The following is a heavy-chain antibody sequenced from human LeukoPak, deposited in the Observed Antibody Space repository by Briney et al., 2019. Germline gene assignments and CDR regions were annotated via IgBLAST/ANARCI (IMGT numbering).Heavy chain of an antibody. D-gene: IGHD3-10*01. CDR1: GGSISSGGYY. CDR2: IYYSGST. Sequence: SESLSLTCTVSGGSISSGGYYCSWIRQHPGKCLEWIGYIYYSGSTYYNPSLKSRVTISVDTSKNQFSLKLSSVTAADTAVYYCARVRDDLDTMVRGVIEYWRQGTLVTVCS. CDR3: ARVRDDLDTMVRGVIEY. J-gene: IGHJ4*02. V-gene: IGHV4-31*03.